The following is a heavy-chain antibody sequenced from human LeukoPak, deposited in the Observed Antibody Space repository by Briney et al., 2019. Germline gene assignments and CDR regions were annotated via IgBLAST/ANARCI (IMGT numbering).Heavy chain of an antibody. CDR1: GFTFSSYS. J-gene: IGHJ4*02. D-gene: IGHD3-10*01. CDR2: ISSSSSYI. CDR3: AKNGHGSGSYYPRTKYYFDY. Sequence: AGGSLRLSCAASGFTFSSYSMNWVRQAPGKGLEWVSSISSSSSYIYYADSVKGRFTISRDNSKNTLYLQMNSLRAEDTAVYYCAKNGHGSGSYYPRTKYYFDYWGQGTLVTVSS. V-gene: IGHV3-21*04.